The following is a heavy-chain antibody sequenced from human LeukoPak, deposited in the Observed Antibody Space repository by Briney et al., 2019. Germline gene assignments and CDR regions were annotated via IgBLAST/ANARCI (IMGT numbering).Heavy chain of an antibody. J-gene: IGHJ4*02. V-gene: IGHV3-30*02. Sequence: GGSLRLSCAASGFTFSSSGMHWVRQAPGKGLEWVAFIRYDGTSKYYADSVKGRITISRDNSKNTVYLQMNSLRAEDMAVYYCAKETRGSYSDYWGQGTLVTVSS. D-gene: IGHD1-26*01. CDR2: IRYDGTSK. CDR1: GFTFSSSG. CDR3: AKETRGSYSDY.